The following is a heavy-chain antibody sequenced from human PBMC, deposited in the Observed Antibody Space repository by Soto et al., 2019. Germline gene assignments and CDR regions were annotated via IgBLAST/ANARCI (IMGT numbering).Heavy chain of an antibody. V-gene: IGHV3-30*18. CDR3: ANMYYYDSSGYWGNDAFDL. CDR1: GFTFSSYG. Sequence: QVQLVESGGGVVQPGRSLRLSCAASGFTFSSYGMHWVRQAPGKGLEWVAVISYDGSNKYYADSVKGRFTISRDNSKKKLYLKMNSLRAEDKAVYYCANMYYYDSSGYWGNDAFDLWGQGTMVTVSS. CDR2: ISYDGSNK. D-gene: IGHD3-22*01. J-gene: IGHJ3*01.